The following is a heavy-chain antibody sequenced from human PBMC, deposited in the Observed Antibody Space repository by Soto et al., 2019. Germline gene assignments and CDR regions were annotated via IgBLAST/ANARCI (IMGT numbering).Heavy chain of an antibody. Sequence: QLRLQESGPRLLRPSATLSLTCAVSGGSVNSDNFSWGWVRQPPGKGPEWGATVQNGGAANYNPSLRGRVPISMETSRNEIATQVTSVTPADPSLYSCVRLPPTVTPGRNFYFYMDVWGKGTTVTVSS. CDR1: GGSVNSDNFS. V-gene: IGHV4-39*01. D-gene: IGHD4-17*01. CDR3: VRLPPTVTPGRNFYFYMDV. J-gene: IGHJ6*03. CDR2: VQNGGAA.